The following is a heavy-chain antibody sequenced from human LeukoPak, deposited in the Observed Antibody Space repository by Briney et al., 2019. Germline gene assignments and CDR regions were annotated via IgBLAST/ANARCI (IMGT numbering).Heavy chain of an antibody. V-gene: IGHV3-20*04. D-gene: IGHD1-26*01. CDR1: GFTFDDYG. CDR3: ARDSILSGSYVYWYFDL. CDR2: INWNGGSA. Sequence: RPGGSLRLSCAASGFTFDDYGMSWVRQAPGKGLEWVSGINWNGGSAGYADSVKGRFTISRDNSKNTLYPQMKSLRAEDTAVYYCARDSILSGSYVYWYFDLWGRGTLVTVSS. J-gene: IGHJ2*01.